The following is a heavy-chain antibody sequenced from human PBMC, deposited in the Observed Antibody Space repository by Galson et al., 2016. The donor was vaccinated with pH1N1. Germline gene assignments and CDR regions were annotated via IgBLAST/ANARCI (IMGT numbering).Heavy chain of an antibody. V-gene: IGHV3-30*02. D-gene: IGHD1-26*01. CDR3: AKEGYSEVTSGAPFDY. Sequence: SLRLSCAASGFTFSSYGLHWVRQAPGKGLESVAFIWYDGSNKYYGDSVKGRFTISRDNSKNTLHLQMNSLRSEDTAVYYCAKEGYSEVTSGAPFDYWGQGTLVTVSS. CDR1: GFTFSSYG. J-gene: IGHJ4*02. CDR2: IWYDGSNK.